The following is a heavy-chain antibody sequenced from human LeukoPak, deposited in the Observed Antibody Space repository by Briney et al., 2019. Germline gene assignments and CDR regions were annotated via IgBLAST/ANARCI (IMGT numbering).Heavy chain of an antibody. J-gene: IGHJ4*02. CDR1: GGTFSSYA. Sequence: SVNLSCNASGGTFSSYAISWVRQAPGQGLEWMGGIIPIFGTANYAQKFQGRVTITTDESTSTAYMELSSLRSEDTAVYYCARVEYYYDSSGYYFFGFDYWGQGTLVTVSS. CDR2: IIPIFGTA. V-gene: IGHV1-69*05. D-gene: IGHD3-22*01. CDR3: ARVEYYYDSSGYYFFGFDY.